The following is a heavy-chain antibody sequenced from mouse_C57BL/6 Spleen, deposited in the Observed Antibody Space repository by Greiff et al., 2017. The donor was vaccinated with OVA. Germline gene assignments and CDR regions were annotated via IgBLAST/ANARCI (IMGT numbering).Heavy chain of an antibody. CDR1: GYTFTSYW. J-gene: IGHJ2*01. CDR2: IDPSDSET. Sequence: QVQLQQPGAELVRPGSSVKLSCKASGYTFTSYWMHWVKQRPTQGLEWIGNIDPSDSETHYNQKFKDKATLTVDKSSSTAYMQLSSLTSEDSAVYYCGTGRPYYFDYWGQGTTLTVSS. D-gene: IGHD4-1*01. V-gene: IGHV1-52*01. CDR3: GTGRPYYFDY.